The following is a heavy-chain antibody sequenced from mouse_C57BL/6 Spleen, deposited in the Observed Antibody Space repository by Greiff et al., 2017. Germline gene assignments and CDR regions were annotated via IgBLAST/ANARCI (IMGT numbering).Heavy chain of an antibody. D-gene: IGHD3-2*02. V-gene: IGHV5-4*01. CDR3: ARDGAPSSGYGAWFAY. J-gene: IGHJ3*01. CDR2: ISDGGSYT. CDR1: GFTFSSYA. Sequence: DVMLVESGGGLVKPGGSLKLSCAASGFTFSSYAMSWVRQTPEKRLEWVATISDGGSYTYYPDNVKGRFTISRDNAKNNLYLQMSHLKSEDTAMYYCARDGAPSSGYGAWFAYWGQGTLVTVSA.